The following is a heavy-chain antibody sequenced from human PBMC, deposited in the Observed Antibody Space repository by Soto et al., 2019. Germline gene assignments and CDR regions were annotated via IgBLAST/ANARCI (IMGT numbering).Heavy chain of an antibody. CDR3: AKGGRQWLVTSDFNY. CDR1: GFNFSHYA. D-gene: IGHD6-19*01. V-gene: IGHV3-30*18. Sequence: GSLRLSCVASGFNFSHYAMYWVRQAPGKGLEWVALISFDGSSEYYADSVKGRFTISRDSSKNTVSLEMTSLRAEDTAVYYCAKGGRQWLVTSDFNYWGQGALVTVSS. J-gene: IGHJ4*02. CDR2: ISFDGSSE.